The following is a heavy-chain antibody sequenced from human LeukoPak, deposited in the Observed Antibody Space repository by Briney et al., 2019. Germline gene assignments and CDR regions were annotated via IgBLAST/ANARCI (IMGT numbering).Heavy chain of an antibody. D-gene: IGHD1-26*01. CDR3: ARGSGSYYRASDY. CDR1: GFTVSSNY. V-gene: IGHV3-66*01. Sequence: GGSLRLSCAASGFTVSSNYMSWVRQAPGKGLEWVSVIYSGGSTYYADSVKGRFIISRNNSKNTLYLQMNSLRAEDTAVYYCARGSGSYYRASDYWGQGTLVTVSS. J-gene: IGHJ4*02. CDR2: IYSGGST.